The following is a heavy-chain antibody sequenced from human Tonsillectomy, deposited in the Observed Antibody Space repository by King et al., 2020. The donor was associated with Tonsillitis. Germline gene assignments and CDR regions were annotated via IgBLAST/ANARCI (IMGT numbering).Heavy chain of an antibody. CDR3: AGDLSWQQLAD. V-gene: IGHV1-18*01. D-gene: IGHD6-13*01. CDR2: VSAHSGDT. J-gene: IGHJ4*02. CDR1: GYTFTTYG. Sequence: VQLVESGVEVKRPGASVKVSCKASGYTFTTYGVSWVRQVPGQGLEWMGWVSAHSGDTKYAQQYQGRVTMTTDTSTSTAYMELRSLRSDDTAVYYCAGDLSWQQLADWGQGTLVIVSS.